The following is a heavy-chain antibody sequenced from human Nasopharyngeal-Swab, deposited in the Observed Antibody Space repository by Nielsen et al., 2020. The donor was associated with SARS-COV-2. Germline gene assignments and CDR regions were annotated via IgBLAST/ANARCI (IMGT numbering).Heavy chain of an antibody. Sequence: ASVKVSCKTSGYNFTDYYIHWVRQAPGQGLEWMGRINPGSGDTYYAQKFQGRVTVTGDTSITTAYIELSRLTSEDTAVYYCARRKECSVSSCIFDYWGQGTLVTVSS. CDR2: INPGSGDT. CDR1: GYNFTDYY. CDR3: ARRKECSVSSCIFDY. D-gene: IGHD2-15*01. V-gene: IGHV1-2*06. J-gene: IGHJ4*02.